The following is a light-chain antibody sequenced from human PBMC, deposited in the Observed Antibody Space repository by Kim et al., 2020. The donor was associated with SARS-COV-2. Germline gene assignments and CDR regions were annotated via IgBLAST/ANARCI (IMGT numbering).Light chain of an antibody. J-gene: IGLJ2*01. Sequence: SYELTQPPSVSVSPGQTARITCSGDALPKQYAYWYQQKPGQAPVLVIHTDNERPSGIPERFSASSSGTTVTLTISGVQAEDEADYYCQSADSSGSYGVFGGGTQLTVL. CDR2: TDN. CDR3: QSADSSGSYGV. V-gene: IGLV3-25*03. CDR1: ALPKQY.